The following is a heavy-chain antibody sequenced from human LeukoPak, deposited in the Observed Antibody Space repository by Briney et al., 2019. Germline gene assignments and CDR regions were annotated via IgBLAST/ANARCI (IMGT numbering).Heavy chain of an antibody. CDR1: GGSISTYY. Sequence: PSETLSLTCTVSGGSISTYYRSWIRQPAGKGLEWIGRVHTSGSTNYNPSLKSRVTISVDNSKNQFSLKLSSVTAADTAIYYCARGLVGTTGEQNWFDPWGQGTLVTVSS. CDR3: ARGLVGTTGEQNWFDP. J-gene: IGHJ5*02. V-gene: IGHV4-4*07. D-gene: IGHD1-26*01. CDR2: VHTSGST.